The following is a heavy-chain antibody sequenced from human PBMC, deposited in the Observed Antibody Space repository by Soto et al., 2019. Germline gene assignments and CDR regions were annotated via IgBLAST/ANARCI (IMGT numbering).Heavy chain of an antibody. D-gene: IGHD6-19*01. V-gene: IGHV4-59*01. J-gene: IGHJ3*02. Sequence: TLSLTCTVSGGSISSYYWSWIRQPPGKGLEWIGYIYYSGSTNYNPSLKSRVTISVDTSKNQFSLKLSSVTAADTAVYYCARDPGSAVAGTHDAFDIWGQGTMVTVSS. CDR2: IYYSGST. CDR3: ARDPGSAVAGTHDAFDI. CDR1: GGSISSYY.